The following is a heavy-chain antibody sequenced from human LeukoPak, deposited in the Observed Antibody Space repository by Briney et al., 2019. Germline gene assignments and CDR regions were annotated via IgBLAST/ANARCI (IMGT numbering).Heavy chain of an antibody. CDR1: GFTFDDYA. J-gene: IGHJ1*01. D-gene: IGHD3-9*01. Sequence: GGSLRLSCAASGFTFDDYAMHWVRQAPGKGLEWVSGISWNSGSIGYADSVKGRFTISRDNAKNSPYLQRNSLRTEDTALYYCAKGAGPAPTIDDIFQHWGQGTLVTVSS. CDR3: AKGAGPAPTIDDIFQH. V-gene: IGHV3-9*01. CDR2: ISWNSGSI.